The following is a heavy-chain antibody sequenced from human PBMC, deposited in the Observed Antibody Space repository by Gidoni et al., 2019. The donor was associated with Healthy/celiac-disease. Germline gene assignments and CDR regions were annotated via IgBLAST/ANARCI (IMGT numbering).Heavy chain of an antibody. J-gene: IGHJ4*02. V-gene: IGHV3-9*01. D-gene: IGHD6-13*01. CDR2: ISWNSGSI. CDR3: AKGGAAGLPVYFDY. CDR1: GFTFDDYA. Sequence: EVQLVESGGGLVQPGRSLRLSCAASGFTFDDYAMHWVRQAPGKGLEWVSGISWNSGSIGYADSVKGRFTISRDNAKNSLYLQMNSLRAEDTALYYCAKGGAAGLPVYFDYWGQGTLVTVSS.